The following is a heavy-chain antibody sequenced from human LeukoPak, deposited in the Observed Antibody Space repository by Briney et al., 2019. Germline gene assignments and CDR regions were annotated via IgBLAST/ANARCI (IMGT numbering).Heavy chain of an antibody. D-gene: IGHD3-3*01. CDR3: AALGDYDFWTLTYYYYYYMDV. J-gene: IGHJ6*03. Sequence: GGSLRLSCAASGFTFSSYGMHWVRQAPGKGLEWVTIISHDGNSKYYADSVKGRFTISRDNAKNSLYLQMNSLRAEDTAVYYCAALGDYDFWTLTYYYYYYMDVWGKGTTVTVSS. V-gene: IGHV3-30*03. CDR2: ISHDGNSK. CDR1: GFTFSSYG.